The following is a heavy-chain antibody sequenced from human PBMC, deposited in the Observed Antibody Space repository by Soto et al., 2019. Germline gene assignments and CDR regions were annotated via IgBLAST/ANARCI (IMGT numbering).Heavy chain of an antibody. D-gene: IGHD3-3*01. CDR2: IRSKAYGGTT. CDR1: GFTFGDYA. V-gene: IGHV3-49*03. CDR3: TRDIGLRFLEWLPPHGFDP. Sequence: PGGSLRLSCTASGFTFGDYAMSWFRQAPGKGLEWVGFIRSKAYGGTTEYAAPVKGRFTISRDDSKSIAYLQMNSLKTEDSAVYYCTRDIGLRFLEWLPPHGFDPWGQGTLVTVSS. J-gene: IGHJ5*02.